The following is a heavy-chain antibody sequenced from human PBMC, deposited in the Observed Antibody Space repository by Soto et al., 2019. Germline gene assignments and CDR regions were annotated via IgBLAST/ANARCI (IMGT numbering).Heavy chain of an antibody. Sequence: PGGSLRLSCAASAFTFSSYWMSWVRQAPGKGLEWVANIKQDGSEKYYVDSVKGRFTISRDNAKNSLYLQMNSLRAEDTAVYYCARDLFEAARRGEYAFDIWGQGTMVTVS. J-gene: IGHJ3*02. CDR2: IKQDGSEK. CDR1: AFTFSSYW. V-gene: IGHV3-7*03. CDR3: ARDLFEAARRGEYAFDI. D-gene: IGHD3-16*01.